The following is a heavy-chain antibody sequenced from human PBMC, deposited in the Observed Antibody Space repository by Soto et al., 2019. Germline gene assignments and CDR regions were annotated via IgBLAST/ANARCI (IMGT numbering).Heavy chain of an antibody. Sequence: QVQLVQSGAEVKKPGASVKVSCRASGYSFSSYDITWVRQAPGQGLEWMGWVSAATGYVQYAQSLQGRVTMTTDTSTSTVYMELKSLTSDDTAVYYCARGQSYYDGQWGQGTLVTVSS. D-gene: IGHD3-22*01. CDR2: VSAATGYV. CDR3: ARGQSYYDGQ. J-gene: IGHJ4*02. V-gene: IGHV1-18*01. CDR1: GYSFSSYD.